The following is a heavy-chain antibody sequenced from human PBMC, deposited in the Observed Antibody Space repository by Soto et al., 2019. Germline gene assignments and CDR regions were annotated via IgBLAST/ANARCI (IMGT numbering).Heavy chain of an antibody. V-gene: IGHV5-51*01. Sequence: GESLKISCKGSGYSFTSYWIGWVRQMPGKGLESMGIIYPGDSDTRYGPSFQGQVTISADKTISTAYLQWNSLKASDTAMYYCARHRHSGTYYFSYFDYWARGTLVTVSS. CDR2: IYPGDSDT. J-gene: IGHJ4*02. CDR3: ARHRHSGTYYFSYFDY. CDR1: GYSFTSYW. D-gene: IGHD1-26*01.